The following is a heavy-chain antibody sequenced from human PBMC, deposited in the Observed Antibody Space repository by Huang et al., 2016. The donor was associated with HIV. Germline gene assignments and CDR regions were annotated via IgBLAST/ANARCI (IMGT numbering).Heavy chain of an antibody. Sequence: QVQLQQWGAGLLKPSETLSLTCAVYGGSFSGYYWSWIRQSPGKGLEWIGEIHHSGSTNYNPSLKRRLTISWDTSKNQFSLKLSSVTAADTAVYYCARERMMSWLDDHDAFDIWGQGTMVTVSS. D-gene: IGHD1-1*01. CDR3: ARERMMSWLDDHDAFDI. V-gene: IGHV4-34*01. J-gene: IGHJ3*02. CDR2: IHHSGST. CDR1: GGSFSGYY.